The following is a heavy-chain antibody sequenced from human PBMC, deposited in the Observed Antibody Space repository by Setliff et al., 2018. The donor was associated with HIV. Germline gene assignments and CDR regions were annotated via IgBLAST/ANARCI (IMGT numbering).Heavy chain of an antibody. J-gene: IGHJ6*03. V-gene: IGHV3-23*03. CDR2: IQSDGSRT. D-gene: IGHD6-13*01. Sequence: GGSLRLSCATSEFTFSSYAMGWVRQAPERGLEWVSVIQSDGSRTSYSDSVRGRFTISRDNSKNTLFLEMNSLRAEDTAVYYCARDGYSSSWYVDSYYMDVWGKGNTVTVSS. CDR1: EFTFSSYA. CDR3: ARDGYSSSWYVDSYYMDV.